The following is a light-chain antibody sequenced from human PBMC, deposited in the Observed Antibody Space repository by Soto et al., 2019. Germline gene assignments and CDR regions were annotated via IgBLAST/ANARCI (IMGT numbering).Light chain of an antibody. CDR2: DFS. CDR3: CSYTTSNTRQIV. CDR1: SSDVGGYNY. Sequence: QSVLTQPASVSGSPGQSITISCTGTSSDVGGYNYVSWYQQHPGKAPKFMIYDFSNRPSGVSNRFSGSKSGNTASLTISGLQAEDEADYYCCSYTTSNTRQIVFGTGTKVTV. V-gene: IGLV2-14*01. J-gene: IGLJ1*01.